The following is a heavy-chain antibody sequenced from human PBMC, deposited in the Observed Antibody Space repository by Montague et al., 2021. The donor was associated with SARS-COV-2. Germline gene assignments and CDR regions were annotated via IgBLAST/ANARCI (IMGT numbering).Heavy chain of an antibody. CDR2: IYWDDDK. CDR3: SHRPGYNFGNPYFDY. D-gene: IGHD5-18*01. V-gene: IGHV2-5*02. Sequence: PALVKPTQTLTLTCTFSGFSLSTSGVGVGWTRQPPGKTLEWLALIYWDDDKRYSPSLKSRLTITKDTSKNQVVLTMTNVDPVDTATYFCSHRPGYNFGNPYFDYWGQGTLVTVSS. CDR1: GFSLSTSGVG. J-gene: IGHJ4*02.